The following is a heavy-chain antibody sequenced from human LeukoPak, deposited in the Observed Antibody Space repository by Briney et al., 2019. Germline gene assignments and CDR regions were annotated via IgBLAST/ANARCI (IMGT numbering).Heavy chain of an antibody. J-gene: IGHJ4*02. CDR2: ISAASGNT. D-gene: IGHD4-23*01. Sequence: AWVMVSCKASGYTFTNYHITWVRQAPGQGLEWMGWISAASGNTNYAQKLQGRVTMTTDKSTNTAYMELRSLRSDDTAVYYCARVGYAGNFFDYWGQGTLVTVS. CDR1: GYTFTNYH. V-gene: IGHV1-18*01. CDR3: ARVGYAGNFFDY.